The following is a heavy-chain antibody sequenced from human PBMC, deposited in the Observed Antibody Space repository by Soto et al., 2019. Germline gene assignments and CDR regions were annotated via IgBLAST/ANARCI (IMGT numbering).Heavy chain of an antibody. CDR2: ISAYNGNT. CDR1: GYPFTSYG. J-gene: IGHJ5*02. Sequence: GASVKVCFKASGYPFTSYGISLVRQAPGQGLEWMGWISAYNGNTNYAQKLQGRVTMTTDTSTSTAYMELRRLRSDDTAVYYCARSPYYHDSSGYTDWFDPWGQGTMVTVSS. CDR3: ARSPYYHDSSGYTDWFDP. V-gene: IGHV1-18*01. D-gene: IGHD3-22*01.